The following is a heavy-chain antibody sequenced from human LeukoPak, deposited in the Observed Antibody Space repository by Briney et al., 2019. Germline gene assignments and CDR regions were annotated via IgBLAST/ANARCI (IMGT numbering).Heavy chain of an antibody. D-gene: IGHD5-18*01. CDR3: ARGRAAMVDY. Sequence: SETLSLTCAVYGGSFSGYYWSWIRQPPGKGLEWIGEINHSGSTNYNPSLKSRVTISVDTSKNQFSLKLSSVTAADMAVYYCARGRAAMVDYWGQETLVTVSS. CDR1: GGSFSGYY. V-gene: IGHV4-34*01. J-gene: IGHJ4*02. CDR2: INHSGST.